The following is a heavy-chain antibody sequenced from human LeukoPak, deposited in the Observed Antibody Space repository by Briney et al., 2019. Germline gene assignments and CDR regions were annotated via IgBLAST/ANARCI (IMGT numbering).Heavy chain of an antibody. CDR2: ISYDGSNK. J-gene: IGHJ4*02. CDR3: AREGWYSSSWYSSRYFDY. Sequence: GRSLRLSCAASGFTFSSHAMHWVRQAPGKGLEWVAVISYDGSNKYYADSVKGRFTISRDNSKNTLYLQMNSLRAEDTAVYYCAREGWYSSSWYSSRYFDYWGQGTLVTVSS. CDR1: GFTFSSHA. D-gene: IGHD6-13*01. V-gene: IGHV3-30*01.